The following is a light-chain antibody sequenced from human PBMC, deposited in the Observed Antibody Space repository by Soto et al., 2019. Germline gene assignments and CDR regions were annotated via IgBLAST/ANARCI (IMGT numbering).Light chain of an antibody. CDR1: QSIGSW. CDR3: QQYNSYST. J-gene: IGKJ1*01. Sequence: DIQMTQSPSTLSASVGDRVTITYGASQSIGSWLAWYHRKPGKAPKLLIYKASSLDSGDPSRFSGSGSRTEFTLTISSLQPDDFATYYCQQYNSYSTFGQGTKVDIK. CDR2: KAS. V-gene: IGKV1-5*03.